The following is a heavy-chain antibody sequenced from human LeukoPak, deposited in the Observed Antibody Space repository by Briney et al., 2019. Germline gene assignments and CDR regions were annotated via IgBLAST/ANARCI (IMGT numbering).Heavy chain of an antibody. CDR2: IYTSGST. V-gene: IGHV4-61*02. CDR1: GGSISSGSYY. J-gene: IGHJ3*02. CDR3: ARVEGTYYCGSGSYAFDI. Sequence: SETLSLTCTVSGGSISSGSYYWSWIRQPAGKGLEWIGRIYTSGSTNYNPSLKSRVTISVDTSKNQFSLKLSSVTAADTAVYYCARVEGTYYCGSGSYAFDIWGQGTMVTVSS. D-gene: IGHD3-10*01.